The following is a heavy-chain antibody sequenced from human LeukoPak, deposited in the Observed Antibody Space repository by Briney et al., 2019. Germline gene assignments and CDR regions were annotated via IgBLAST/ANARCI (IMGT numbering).Heavy chain of an antibody. CDR1: GYTFTSYG. V-gene: IGHV1-18*01. CDR2: ISAYNGNT. Sequence: ASVKVSCKASGYTFTSYGISWVRQAPGQGLEWMGWISAYNGNTNYAQKFQGRVTITADESTSTAYMELSSLRSEDTAVYYCARGAIPSNYDILTGYYYYYYMDVWGKGTTVTVSS. D-gene: IGHD3-9*01. J-gene: IGHJ6*03. CDR3: ARGAIPSNYDILTGYYYYYYMDV.